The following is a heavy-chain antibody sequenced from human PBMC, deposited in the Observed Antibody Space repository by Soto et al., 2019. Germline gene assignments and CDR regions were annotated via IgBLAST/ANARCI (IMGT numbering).Heavy chain of an antibody. CDR2: LYYSERT. V-gene: IGHV4-59*11. J-gene: IGHJ5*02. Sequence: QVQLQESGPGLVKPSETLSLTCVVSGGSMNSHYWSWIRQPPGKGLEWIGYLYYSERTDYNPSLNGRATITVDMSKNQVSLTLTSVTAADTAVYYCARVAGDGYCSPTDPRTCWFDPWGQGTLVTVSS. CDR1: GGSMNSHY. CDR3: ARVAGDGYCSPTDPRTCWFDP. D-gene: IGHD2-15*01.